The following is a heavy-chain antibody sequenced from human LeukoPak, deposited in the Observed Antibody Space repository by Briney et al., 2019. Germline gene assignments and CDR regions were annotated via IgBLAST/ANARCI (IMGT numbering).Heavy chain of an antibody. V-gene: IGHV1-46*01. J-gene: IGHJ4*02. D-gene: IGHD2-8*01. CDR1: GYTFTSYY. CDR3: ARSSGLIVLMVYAPDY. CDR2: INPSGGST. Sequence: GASVNVSCKASGYTFTSYYMHWVRQAPGQGLEWMGIINPSGGSTSYAQKFQGRVTMTRDTSTSTVYMELSSLRSEDTAVYYCARSSGLIVLMVYAPDYWGQGTLVTVSS.